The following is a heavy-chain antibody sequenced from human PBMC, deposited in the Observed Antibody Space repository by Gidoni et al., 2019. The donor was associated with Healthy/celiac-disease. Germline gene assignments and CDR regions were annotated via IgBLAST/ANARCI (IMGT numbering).Heavy chain of an antibody. CDR2: MNPNSSNT. CDR1: GYTFTSYD. J-gene: IGHJ4*02. CDR3: ARGKRGY. Sequence: QVQLVQSGAEVKKPGASVRVSCKASGYTFTSYDIKWVRQATGQGLEWMGWMNPNSSNTGYAQKFQGRVTMTRDTSISTAYMELSSLRSEDTAEYYCARGKRGYWGQGTLVTVSS. V-gene: IGHV1-8*01.